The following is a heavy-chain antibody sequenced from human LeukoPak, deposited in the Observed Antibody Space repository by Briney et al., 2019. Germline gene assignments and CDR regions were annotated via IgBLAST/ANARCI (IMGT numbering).Heavy chain of an antibody. J-gene: IGHJ4*02. Sequence: GASVKVSCKASGYTFTSYYMHWVRQAPGQGLEWMGTINPIGGSRSYAQKFQGRVTMTRDTSTGTVYMELSSLRSEDTAVYYCARDDTGDFDHWGQGTLVTVSS. V-gene: IGHV1-46*01. CDR3: ARDDTGDFDH. D-gene: IGHD3-10*01. CDR2: INPIGGSR. CDR1: GYTFTSYY.